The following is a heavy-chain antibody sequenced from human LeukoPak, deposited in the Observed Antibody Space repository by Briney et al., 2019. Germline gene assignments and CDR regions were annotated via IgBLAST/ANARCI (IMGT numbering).Heavy chain of an antibody. CDR2: IDPSDGST. CDR3: ARDRHHAFDI. Sequence: ASVKVSCTASGYTFTTYFVHWVRQAPGQGLEWMGIIDPSDGSTSHAQKFQGRVTMTRDTSTSTAYMELRSLRSDDTAVYYCARDRHHAFDIWGQGTMVTVSS. V-gene: IGHV1-46*01. CDR1: GYTFTTYF. J-gene: IGHJ3*02.